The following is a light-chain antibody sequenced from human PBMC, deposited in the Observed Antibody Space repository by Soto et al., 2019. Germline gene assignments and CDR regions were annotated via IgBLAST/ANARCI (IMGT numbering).Light chain of an antibody. CDR3: QQRSDWPPLT. V-gene: IGKV3-11*01. CDR1: QSIGPY. J-gene: IGKJ4*02. Sequence: EIVLTQAPDTLSLSPGERATLSCRASQSIGPYLAWYQQKPGQSPRLLVYDAVNRAACAPDRFSGSGSGTVFTLTISRLEPEDSAVYLCQQRSDWPPLTFGGGTKVEIK. CDR2: DAV.